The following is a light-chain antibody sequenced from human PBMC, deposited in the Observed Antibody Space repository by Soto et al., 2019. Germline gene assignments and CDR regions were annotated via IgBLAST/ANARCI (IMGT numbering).Light chain of an antibody. CDR2: DVS. CDR3: SSYTSSSTLYV. Sequence: QSALTQPASVSGSPGQSITISCTGTSSDVGGYNYVSWYQQHPGKAPKFMIYDVSNRPSGVSNRFSGSKSGNTASLTISGLQAEDEADSYCSSYTSSSTLYVFGTGTKLTVL. CDR1: SSDVGGYNY. J-gene: IGLJ1*01. V-gene: IGLV2-14*01.